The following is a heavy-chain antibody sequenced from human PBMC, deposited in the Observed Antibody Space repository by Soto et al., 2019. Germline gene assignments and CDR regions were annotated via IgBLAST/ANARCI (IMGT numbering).Heavy chain of an antibody. CDR2: ISASDGST. CDR1: GYAFSFG. V-gene: IGHV1-3*01. D-gene: IGHD3-3*01. Sequence: ASVKVSCKASGYAFSFGFSWVRQAPGQGLEWMGWISASDGSTKYSQKFQGRVTITRDTSASTLYMELSSLRSEDTAVYYCARDYWRDYYNGMDVWGQGTTVTVSS. CDR3: ARDYWRDYYNGMDV. J-gene: IGHJ6*02.